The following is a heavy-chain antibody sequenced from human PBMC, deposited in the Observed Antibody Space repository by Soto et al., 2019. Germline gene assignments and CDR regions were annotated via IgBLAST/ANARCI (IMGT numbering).Heavy chain of an antibody. J-gene: IGHJ4*02. CDR1: EFTFSNYW. V-gene: IGHV3-7*03. CDR2: IKQDGSEK. CDR3: ARGTSGSYFEFDY. Sequence: EVQLVESGGGLVQPGGSLRLSCAASEFTFSNYWMSWVRQAPGKGLEWVANIKQDGSEKYYVDSVKGRFTISRDNAKNSMYLQMNSLRAEDTAVYYCARGTSGSYFEFDYWGQGTLVTVSS. D-gene: IGHD1-26*01.